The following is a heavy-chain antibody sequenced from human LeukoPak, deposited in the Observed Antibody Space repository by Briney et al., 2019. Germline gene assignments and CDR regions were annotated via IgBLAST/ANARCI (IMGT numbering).Heavy chain of an antibody. CDR1: GFTFSSYW. D-gene: IGHD1-14*01. V-gene: IGHV3-74*01. CDR3: ARSNQADNY. CDR2: INPGGSSI. J-gene: IGHJ4*02. Sequence: GGSLRLSCAASGFTFSSYWMHWVRQVPGKGLVWVARINPGGSSITYADSVKGRFTISRDNAKNTLYLQMDSLRAEDTGVYYCARSNQADNYWGQGTLVTVSS.